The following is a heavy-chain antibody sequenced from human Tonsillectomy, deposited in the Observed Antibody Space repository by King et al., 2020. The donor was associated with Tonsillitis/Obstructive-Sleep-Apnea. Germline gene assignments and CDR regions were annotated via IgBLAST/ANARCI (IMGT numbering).Heavy chain of an antibody. CDR1: GFTFDDYA. Sequence: VQLVEPGGGLVQPGRSLRLSCAASGFTFDDYAMYWVRQAPGKGLEWVSGISWNSRNIVYADSVKGRFTVSRDNAKNSLYLQMNSLRAEDTALYYCAKDLIIAVSGTPGDAFDIWGQGTRVTVSS. D-gene: IGHD6-19*01. CDR3: AKDLIIAVSGTPGDAFDI. J-gene: IGHJ3*02. CDR2: ISWNSRNI. V-gene: IGHV3-9*01.